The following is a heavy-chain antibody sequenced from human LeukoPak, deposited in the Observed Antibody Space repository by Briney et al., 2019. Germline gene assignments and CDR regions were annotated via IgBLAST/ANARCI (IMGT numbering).Heavy chain of an antibody. CDR2: INTDGSTI. J-gene: IGHJ4*02. CDR1: GFSFSYYE. V-gene: IGHV3-48*03. Sequence: PGGSLRLSCAASGFSFSYYEMNWVRQAPGKGLEWVSYINTDGSTIYEADSVKGRFTISRDNAKNSLYLQMNSLRAEDTAVYYCVGHSDYWGQGTLVTVSS. CDR3: VGHSDY. D-gene: IGHD3-16*01.